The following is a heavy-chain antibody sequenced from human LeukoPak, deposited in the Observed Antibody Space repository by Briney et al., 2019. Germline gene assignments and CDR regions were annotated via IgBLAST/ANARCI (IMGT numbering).Heavy chain of an antibody. J-gene: IGHJ5*02. Sequence: SETLSLTCAVSGGSFSGYYWSWIRQPPGKGLEWIGEINHSGSTNYNPSLKSRVTMSVDTSKNQFSLKLSSVTAADTAVYYCARGFRAYYYGSGSYNRWFDPWGQGTLVTVSS. CDR1: GGSFSGYY. CDR3: ARGFRAYYYGSGSYNRWFDP. V-gene: IGHV4-34*01. D-gene: IGHD3-10*01. CDR2: INHSGST.